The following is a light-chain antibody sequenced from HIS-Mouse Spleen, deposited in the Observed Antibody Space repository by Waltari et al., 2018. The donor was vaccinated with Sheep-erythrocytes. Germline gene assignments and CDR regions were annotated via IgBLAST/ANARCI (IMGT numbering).Light chain of an antibody. CDR3: CSYAGSSTPWV. V-gene: IGLV2-23*01. CDR2: EGS. CDR1: SSDVGSYNL. J-gene: IGLJ3*02. Sequence: QSAPTQPASVSGSPGQSITISCTGTSSDVGSYNLVSWYQQHPGKAPKRMIYEGSKRPSGVSNRFSGSKSGNTASLTISGLQAEDEADYYCCSYAGSSTPWVFGGGTKLTVL.